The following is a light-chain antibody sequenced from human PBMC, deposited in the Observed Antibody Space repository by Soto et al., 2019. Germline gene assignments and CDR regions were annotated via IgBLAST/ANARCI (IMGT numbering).Light chain of an antibody. V-gene: IGLV2-8*01. CDR3: SSYAGSSNV. Sequence: SALTQPPSASGSPGQSVAISCTGTSSDVGGYNYVSWYQQHPGKAPKLTIYEVNKRPSGVPDRFSGSKSGNTASLTVSGLQAEDEADYYSSSYAGSSNVFGTGTKVTVL. J-gene: IGLJ1*01. CDR1: SSDVGGYNY. CDR2: EVN.